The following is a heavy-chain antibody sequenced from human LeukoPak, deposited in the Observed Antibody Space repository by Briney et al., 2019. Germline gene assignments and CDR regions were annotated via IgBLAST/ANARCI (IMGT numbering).Heavy chain of an antibody. CDR1: GGSISSYY. CDR2: IYYSGST. CDR3: ARHLGRGFDY. V-gene: IGHV4-59*08. Sequence: PSETLSLTCTVSGGSISSYYWHWIRQPPGKGLEWIGYIYYSGSTNYNPSLRSRLTISVDTSKNQFSLKLSFVTAADTAVYYCARHLGRGFDYWGQGILVTVSS. J-gene: IGHJ4*02.